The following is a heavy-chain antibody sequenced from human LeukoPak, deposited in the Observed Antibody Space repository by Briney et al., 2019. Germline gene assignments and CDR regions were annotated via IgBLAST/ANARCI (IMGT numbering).Heavy chain of an antibody. CDR3: ASQVVPAANLHY. CDR1: GGSISSGSYY. D-gene: IGHD2-2*01. J-gene: IGHJ4*02. CDR2: IYTSGST. V-gene: IGHV4-61*02. Sequence: SQTLSLTCTVSGGSISSGSYYWSWIRQPAGKGLEWIGRIYTSGSTNYNPSLKSRVTISVDTSKNQFSLKLSSVTAADTAVYYCASQVVPAANLHYWGQGTLVTVSS.